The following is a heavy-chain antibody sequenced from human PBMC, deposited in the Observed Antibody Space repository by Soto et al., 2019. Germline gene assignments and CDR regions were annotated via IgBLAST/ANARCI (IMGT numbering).Heavy chain of an antibody. V-gene: IGHV3-74*03. CDR1: GFTFSTTW. Sequence: EMQLVESGGGLVQPGGSLRLSCVVSGFTFSTTWMHWVRQAPGKGLVWVSRIDADDSSATYADSVKGRFTISRDNSKNTLYRQMNSLRPEDTAVYYCARDYYYSVDVWGQGTSVTVSS. CDR3: ARDYYYSVDV. CDR2: IDADDSSA. D-gene: IGHD3-10*01. J-gene: IGHJ6*02.